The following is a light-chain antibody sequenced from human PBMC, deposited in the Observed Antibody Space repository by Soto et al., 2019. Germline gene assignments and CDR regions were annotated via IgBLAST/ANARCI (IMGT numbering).Light chain of an antibody. CDR2: EVT. CDR3: CSYAGGGTYV. J-gene: IGLJ2*01. V-gene: IGLV2-23*02. Sequence: QSALTQPASVSGSPGQSITISCSGVIGDFGTNDVVSWYQQDPGRAPKLIIYEVTRRPSGVSNRFSGSYSANTASLTISDLQADDESVYYCCSYAGGGTYVFSGGTKVTVL. CDR1: IGDFGTNDV.